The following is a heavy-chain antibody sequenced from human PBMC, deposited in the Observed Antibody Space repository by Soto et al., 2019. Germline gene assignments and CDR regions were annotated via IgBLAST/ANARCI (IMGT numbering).Heavy chain of an antibody. CDR3: VREHSGYDLDY. J-gene: IGHJ4*02. D-gene: IGHD5-12*01. CDR1: GFTFSTFG. Sequence: PGGSLRLSCAASGFTFSTFGMHWVRQDPGKGLEWVAVISYDGNIKYYTESVKGRFTISRDNSKNTLFLQMSSLRAEDTAVFYCVREHSGYDLDYWGLGALVTVS. V-gene: IGHV3-30*03. CDR2: ISYDGNIK.